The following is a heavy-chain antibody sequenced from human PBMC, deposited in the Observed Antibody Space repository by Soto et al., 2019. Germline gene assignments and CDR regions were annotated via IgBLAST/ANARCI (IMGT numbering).Heavy chain of an antibody. J-gene: IGHJ5*02. CDR3: ARSGSYFHWFDP. Sequence: SETLSLTCTVSGGSISSYYWSWIRQPAGKGLEWIGRTYTSGSTNYNPSLKSRVTMSVDTSKNQFSLKLSSVTAADTAVYYCARSGSYFHWFDPWGQGTLVTVSS. CDR2: TYTSGST. CDR1: GGSISSYY. D-gene: IGHD1-26*01. V-gene: IGHV4-4*07.